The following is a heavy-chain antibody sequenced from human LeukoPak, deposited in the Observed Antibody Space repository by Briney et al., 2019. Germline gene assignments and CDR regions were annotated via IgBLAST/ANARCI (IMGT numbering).Heavy chain of an antibody. D-gene: IGHD4-17*01. CDR3: ARDLYGDYAHDY. CDR2: ISSRGT. J-gene: IGHJ4*02. CDR1: GFTFSSYS. Sequence: PGGSLRLSCAASGFTFSSYSMNWVRQAPGKGLVWVSSISSRGTYYADSVRGRFTISRDNAKNSLYLQMNSLRAEDTAVYYCARDLYGDYAHDYWGQGTLVTVSS. V-gene: IGHV3-21*01.